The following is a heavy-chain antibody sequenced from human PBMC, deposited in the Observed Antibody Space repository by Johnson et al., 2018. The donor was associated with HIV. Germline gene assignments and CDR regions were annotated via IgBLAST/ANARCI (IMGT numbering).Heavy chain of an antibody. J-gene: IGHJ3*02. Sequence: VQLVESGGGLVQPGRSLRLSCAASGFTFDDYAMHWVRQAPGKGLEWVSGISWNSGNIGYADSVKGRFTISRDNAKNSLYLQMTSLKPEDTATYYCTTGLRIFEVVPLDGFDIWGQGTVITVPS. V-gene: IGHV3-9*01. CDR2: ISWNSGNI. CDR3: TTGLRIFEVVPLDGFDI. CDR1: GFTFDDYA. D-gene: IGHD3-3*02.